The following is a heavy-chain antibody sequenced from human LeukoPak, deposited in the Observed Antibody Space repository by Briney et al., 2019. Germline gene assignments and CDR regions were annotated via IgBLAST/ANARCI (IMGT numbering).Heavy chain of an antibody. CDR1: RFTFSGYA. Sequence: GGSLRLSCAASRFTFSGYAMSWVRQAPGKGLEWVSTITGSGDTTYYADSVKGRFTISRDNSKNTLYLQMNSLRAEDTAVCYCAKARGYCSGGTCYSGFDYWGQGTLVTVSS. CDR3: AKARGYCSGGTCYSGFDY. D-gene: IGHD2-15*01. CDR2: ITGSGDTT. J-gene: IGHJ4*02. V-gene: IGHV3-23*01.